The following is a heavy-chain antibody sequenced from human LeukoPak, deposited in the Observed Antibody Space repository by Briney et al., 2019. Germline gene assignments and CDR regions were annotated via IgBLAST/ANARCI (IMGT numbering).Heavy chain of an antibody. CDR1: GGSISSSSYY. CDR2: IYYSGST. J-gene: IGHJ5*02. Sequence: SETLSLTCTVSGGSISSSSYYWGWIRQPPGKGLEWIGSIYYSGSTYYNPSLKSRVTISVDTSKNQFSLKLSSVTAADTAVYYCARGSGSYSMYNWFDPWGQGTLVTVSS. V-gene: IGHV4-39*07. D-gene: IGHD3-10*01. CDR3: ARGSGSYSMYNWFDP.